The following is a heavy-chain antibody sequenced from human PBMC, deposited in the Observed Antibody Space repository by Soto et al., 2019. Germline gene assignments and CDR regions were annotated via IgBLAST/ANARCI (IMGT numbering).Heavy chain of an antibody. J-gene: IGHJ2*01. Sequence: QVQLQQWGAGLLKPSETLSLTCAVYGGSFSGYYWSWIRQPPGKGLEWIGEINHSGSTNYNPSLKSRGPISVDPSKNQFSLKLSSVTAADTAVYYCARGRDNYGDYAWYFDLWGRGTLVTVSS. CDR3: ARGRDNYGDYAWYFDL. D-gene: IGHD4-17*01. CDR1: GGSFSGYY. V-gene: IGHV4-34*01. CDR2: INHSGST.